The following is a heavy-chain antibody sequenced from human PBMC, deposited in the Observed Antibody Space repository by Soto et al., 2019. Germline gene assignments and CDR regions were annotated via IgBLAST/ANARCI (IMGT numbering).Heavy chain of an antibody. CDR2: IRSKAYGGTT. V-gene: IGHV3-49*03. CDR1: AFPIGDHW. D-gene: IGHD3-16*01. J-gene: IGHJ4*01. CDR3: TRGLYVTYYFDY. Sequence: LILCSPVSAFPIGDHWMLLFRPPPGKGLEWVGFIRSKAYGGTTEYAASVKGRLTISRDDSKSIAYLQMNSLKTEDTAVYYCTRGLYVTYYFDYWGHGTLVTVSS.